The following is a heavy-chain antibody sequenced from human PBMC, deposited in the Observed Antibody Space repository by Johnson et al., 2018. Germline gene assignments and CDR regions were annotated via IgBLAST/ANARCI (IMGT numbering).Heavy chain of an antibody. CDR2: IIPIFGTA. J-gene: IGHJ3*02. CDR3: AKPEPNHDAFDI. Sequence: VQLVESGAEVKKXGSSXKVXCKASGGTFSSYAISWVRQAPGQGLEWMGGIIPIFGTANYAQKFQGRVTTTADASTSTAYMELSSLRSEDNGVYYCAKPEPNHDAFDIWGQGTMVTVSS. D-gene: IGHD1-14*01. V-gene: IGHV1-69*01. CDR1: GGTFSSYA.